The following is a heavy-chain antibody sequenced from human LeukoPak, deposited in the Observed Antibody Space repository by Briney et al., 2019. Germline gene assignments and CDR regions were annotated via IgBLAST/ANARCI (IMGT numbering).Heavy chain of an antibody. CDR3: ARGDGGWYYFDY. V-gene: IGHV3-21*01. D-gene: IGHD6-19*01. Sequence: SGGSLRLSCAAPGFTFSSYSMNWVRQAPGKGLEWVSSISSSSSYIYYADSVKGRFTISRDNAKNSLYLQMNSLRAEDTAVYYCARGDGGWYYFDYWGQGTLVTVSS. J-gene: IGHJ4*02. CDR1: GFTFSSYS. CDR2: ISSSSSYI.